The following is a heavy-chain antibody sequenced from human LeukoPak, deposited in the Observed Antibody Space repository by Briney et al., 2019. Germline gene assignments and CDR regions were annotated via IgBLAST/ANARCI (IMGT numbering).Heavy chain of an antibody. V-gene: IGHV1-2*02. Sequence: AASVKVSCKASGYTFTAYYMHWVRQAPGQGLEWMGWITPNSGGTKYAQRFQGRVTMTRDTSISTAYMELSGLRSDDTAVYYCARGFRLSAIEDWFDPWGXXXLXTVXS. CDR3: ARGFRLSAIEDWFDP. J-gene: IGHJ5*02. CDR1: GYTFTAYY. D-gene: IGHD2-2*02. CDR2: ITPNSGGT.